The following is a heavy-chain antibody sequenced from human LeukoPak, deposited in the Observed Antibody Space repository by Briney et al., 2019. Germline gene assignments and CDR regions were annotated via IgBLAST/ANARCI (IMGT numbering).Heavy chain of an antibody. V-gene: IGHV1-2*02. D-gene: IGHD1-14*01. Sequence: GASVKVSCKASGYTFTGYYMHWVRQAPGQGLEWMGWINPNSGGTNYAQKFQGRVTMTRDTSTSTVYMELSSLRSEDTAVYYCARGGNPLYGLDCWGQGTLVTVSS. CDR1: GYTFTGYY. J-gene: IGHJ4*02. CDR3: ARGGNPLYGLDC. CDR2: INPNSGGT.